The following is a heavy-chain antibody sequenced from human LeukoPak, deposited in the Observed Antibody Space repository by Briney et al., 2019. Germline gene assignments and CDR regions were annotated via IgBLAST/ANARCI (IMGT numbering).Heavy chain of an antibody. D-gene: IGHD3-22*01. V-gene: IGHV3-23*01. CDR3: AKEMSSSGYYDALDY. Sequence: GASLRLSCAASGFTFSSYAMSWVRQAPGKGLEWVSAISGSGGSTYYADSVKGRFTISRDNSKNTLYLQMNSLRADDTAVYYCAKEMSSSGYYDALDYWGQGTLVTVSS. J-gene: IGHJ4*02. CDR2: ISGSGGST. CDR1: GFTFSSYA.